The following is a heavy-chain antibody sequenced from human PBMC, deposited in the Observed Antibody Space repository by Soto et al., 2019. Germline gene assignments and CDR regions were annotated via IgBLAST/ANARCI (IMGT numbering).Heavy chain of an antibody. J-gene: IGHJ5*02. CDR3: ARGSTRIVARRGWFDP. V-gene: IGHV1-46*01. CDR1: GYTFTSYY. D-gene: IGHD6-6*01. CDR2: INPSGGST. Sequence: QVQLVQSGAEVKKPGASVKVSCKASGYTFTSYYMHWVRQAPGQGLEWMGIINPSGGSTSYAQKFQGRVTMTRDSSTSTVYMELSSLRSEDTAVYYCARGSTRIVARRGWFDPWGQGTLVTVSS.